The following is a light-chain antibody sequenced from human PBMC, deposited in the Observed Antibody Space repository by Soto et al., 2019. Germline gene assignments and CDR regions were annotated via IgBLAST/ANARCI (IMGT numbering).Light chain of an antibody. CDR3: QQYGSSPAT. CDR2: DAS. V-gene: IGKV3-20*01. Sequence: DIVLTQSPATLSLSPGERATLSCRASQSISSYLALYQQKPGQAPRLLIYDASNRATGIPARFSGSGSGTDFTLTISRLEPEDFAVYYCQQYGSSPATCRHGTKV. J-gene: IGKJ1*01. CDR1: QSISSY.